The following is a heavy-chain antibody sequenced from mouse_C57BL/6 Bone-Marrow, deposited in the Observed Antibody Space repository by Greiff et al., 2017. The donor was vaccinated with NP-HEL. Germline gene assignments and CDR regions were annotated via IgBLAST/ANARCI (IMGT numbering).Heavy chain of an antibody. J-gene: IGHJ2*01. Sequence: VQLKESGGGLVQPGGSLKLSCAASGFTFSDYYMYWVRQTPEKRLEWVAYISNGGGSTYYPDTVKGRFTISRDNAKNTLYLQMSRLKSEDTAMYYCARRDGYIDYWGQGTTLTVSS. CDR1: GFTFSDYY. V-gene: IGHV5-12*01. CDR3: ARRDGYIDY. CDR2: ISNGGGST.